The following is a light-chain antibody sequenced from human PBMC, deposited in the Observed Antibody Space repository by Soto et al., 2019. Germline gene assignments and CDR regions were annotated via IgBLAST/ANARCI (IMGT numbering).Light chain of an antibody. CDR3: QQYDNIPLT. V-gene: IGKV1-33*01. CDR1: QDISDY. Sequence: DFQMTQSPSSLSASVGDRVTITCQASQDISDYLNWYQQKPGAAPKLLIYDASILQAGVPSRFSGSGSGTEFTFTISSLQPEDVATYYCQQYDNIPLTFGGGTKVEIK. J-gene: IGKJ4*01. CDR2: DAS.